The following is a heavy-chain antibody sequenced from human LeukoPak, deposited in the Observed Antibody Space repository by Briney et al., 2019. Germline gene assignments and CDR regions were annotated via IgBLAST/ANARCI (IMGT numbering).Heavy chain of an antibody. CDR1: GFTFNNYS. V-gene: IGHV3-21*01. J-gene: IGHJ4*02. D-gene: IGHD1-26*01. Sequence: PGGSLRLSCVASGFTFNNYSMNWVRLAPGKGLEWVSSISSSSTYIYHADSVKGRFTISRDNAKNSLYLQMNSLRAEDTAVYYCARDSGIYRTIDYWGQGTLVTVSS. CDR2: ISSSSTYI. CDR3: ARDSGIYRTIDY.